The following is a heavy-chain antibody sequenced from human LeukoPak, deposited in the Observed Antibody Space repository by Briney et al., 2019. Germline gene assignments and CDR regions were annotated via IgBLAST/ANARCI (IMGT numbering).Heavy chain of an antibody. CDR2: INPNSGGT. J-gene: IGHJ4*02. V-gene: IGHV1-2*02. CDR3: ASSGYCTGGVCYHPFDY. CDR1: GYTFTGYY. D-gene: IGHD2-8*02. Sequence: GASVKVSCKASGYTFTGYYMHWVRQGPGQGLEWMGWINPNSGGTNYAQKFQGRVTMTRDTSISTAYMELSRLRSDDTAVYYCASSGYCTGGVCYHPFDYWGQGTLVTVSS.